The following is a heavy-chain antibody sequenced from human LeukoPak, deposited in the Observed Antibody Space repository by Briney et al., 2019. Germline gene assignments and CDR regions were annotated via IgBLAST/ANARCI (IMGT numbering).Heavy chain of an antibody. J-gene: IGHJ4*02. CDR3: ATAPDTAMVTPFDY. CDR2: FDPEDGET. V-gene: IGHV1-24*01. D-gene: IGHD5-18*01. CDR1: GCTLTELS. Sequence: ASVKVSCKVSGCTLTELSMHWVRQAPGKGLEWMGGFDPEDGETIYAQKFQGRVTMTEDTSTDTAYMELSSLRSEDTAVYYCATAPDTAMVTPFDYWGQGTLVTVSS.